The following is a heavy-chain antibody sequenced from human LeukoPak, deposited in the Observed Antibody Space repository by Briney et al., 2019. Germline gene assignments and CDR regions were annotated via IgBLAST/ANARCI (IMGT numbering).Heavy chain of an antibody. Sequence: PGGSLRLSCAASGFTFSSYAMHWVRQAPGKGLEWVAVISYDGSNKYYADSVKGRFTISRDNSKNTLYLQMNSLRADDTAVYYCAREDYYDSSGSDYWGQGTLVTVSS. D-gene: IGHD3-22*01. CDR1: GFTFSSYA. J-gene: IGHJ4*02. CDR3: AREDYYDSSGSDY. V-gene: IGHV3-30*04. CDR2: ISYDGSNK.